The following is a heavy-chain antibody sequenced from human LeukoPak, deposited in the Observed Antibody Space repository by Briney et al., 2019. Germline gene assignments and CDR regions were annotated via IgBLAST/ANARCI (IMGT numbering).Heavy chain of an antibody. J-gene: IGHJ6*03. V-gene: IGHV4-39*02. CDR1: GGSISSTTYY. D-gene: IGHD3-9*01. CDR2: IYYSGSS. CDR3: VRGAVRHFDWLLNYMDV. Sequence: SETLSLTCTVSGGSISSTTYYWGWIRQPPGKGLEWIGSIYYSGSSYYNPSLRSRVTISVDTSKNHFSLHLSSVTAADTAVYYCVRGAVRHFDWLLNYMDVWGKGTTVTISS.